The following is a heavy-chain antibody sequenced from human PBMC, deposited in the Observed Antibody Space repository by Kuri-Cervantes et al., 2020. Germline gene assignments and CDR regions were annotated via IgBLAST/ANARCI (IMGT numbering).Heavy chain of an antibody. Sequence: GESLKISCAASGFTFSSYGMHWVRQAPGKGLEWVAVIWYDGSNKYYADSVKGRFTISRDNSKNTLYLQMNSLRAEDTAVYYCASLYPEFDYWGQGTLVTVSS. V-gene: IGHV3-33*01. CDR2: IWYDGSNK. CDR3: ASLYPEFDY. CDR1: GFTFSSYG. D-gene: IGHD3-16*01. J-gene: IGHJ4*02.